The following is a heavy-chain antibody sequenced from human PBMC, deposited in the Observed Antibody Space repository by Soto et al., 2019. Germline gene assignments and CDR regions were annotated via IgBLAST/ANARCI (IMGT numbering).Heavy chain of an antibody. Sequence: GASVKVSFKASGCTFSSYAISWVRQAPGQGLEWMGGIIPIFGTANYAQKFQGRVTITADESTSTAYMELSSLRSEDTAVYYCARGQAAAGLFDYWGQGTLVTVSS. V-gene: IGHV1-69*13. J-gene: IGHJ4*02. CDR2: IIPIFGTA. D-gene: IGHD6-13*01. CDR3: ARGQAAAGLFDY. CDR1: GCTFSSYA.